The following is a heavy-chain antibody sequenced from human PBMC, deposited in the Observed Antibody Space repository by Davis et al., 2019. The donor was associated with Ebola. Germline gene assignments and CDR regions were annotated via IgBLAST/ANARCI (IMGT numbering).Heavy chain of an antibody. J-gene: IGHJ6*02. D-gene: IGHD5-12*01. V-gene: IGHV4-34*01. CDR3: ARGAARYSGYDFTYYYYGMDV. CDR2: INHSGST. Sequence: PSETLSLTCAVYGGSFSGYYWSWIRQPPGKGLEWIGEINHSGSTNYNPSLKSRVTISVDTSKNQFSLKLSSVTAADTAMYYYARGAARYSGYDFTYYYYGMDVWGQGTTVTVSS. CDR1: GGSFSGYY.